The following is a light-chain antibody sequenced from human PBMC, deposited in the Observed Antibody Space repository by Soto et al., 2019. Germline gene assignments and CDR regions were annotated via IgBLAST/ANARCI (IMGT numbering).Light chain of an antibody. CDR3: QQYKNWPL. CDR1: QSVSAGH. J-gene: IGKJ5*01. Sequence: ERVMTQSPATLSLSPGERATLSCRASQSVSAGHLAWYQQKPGQAPRLLLYGASTRATGIPVRFSGSGFGTEFTLTISSLQSEDFAVYYCQQYKNWPLFGQGTRLEI. V-gene: IGKV3-15*01. CDR2: GAS.